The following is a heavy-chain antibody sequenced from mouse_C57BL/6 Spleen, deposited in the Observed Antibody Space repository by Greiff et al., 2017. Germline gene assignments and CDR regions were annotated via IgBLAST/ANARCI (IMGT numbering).Heavy chain of an antibody. CDR3: AGGLLRGWYFDV. V-gene: IGHV5-4*03. Sequence: EVNLVESGGGLVKPGGSLTLSCAASGFTFSSYAMSWVRQTPEKRLEWVATISDGGSYTYYPYNVKGRFTISRDNAKNNLYLQMSPLKSEDTAMYCCAGGLLRGWYFDVWGTGTTVTVSS. D-gene: IGHD1-1*01. J-gene: IGHJ1*03. CDR1: GFTFSSYA. CDR2: ISDGGSYT.